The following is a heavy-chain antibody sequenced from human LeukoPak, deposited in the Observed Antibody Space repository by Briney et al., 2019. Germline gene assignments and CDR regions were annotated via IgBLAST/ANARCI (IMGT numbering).Heavy chain of an antibody. CDR2: IYYSGST. Sequence: PSETLSLTCTVSGDSISSGVYYWGWIRQPPGKGLEWVGSIYYSGSTNYNPSLKSRVTISVDTSKNQFSLKLTSVTAADTAVYYCARAPYSSSSYYYYGMDVWGQGTTVTVSS. J-gene: IGHJ6*02. D-gene: IGHD6-13*01. CDR3: ARAPYSSSSYYYYGMDV. V-gene: IGHV4-39*07. CDR1: GDSISSGVYY.